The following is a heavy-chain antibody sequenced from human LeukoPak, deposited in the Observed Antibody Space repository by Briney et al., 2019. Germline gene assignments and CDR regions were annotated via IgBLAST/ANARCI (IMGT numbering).Heavy chain of an antibody. V-gene: IGHV4-59*11. CDR2: VYYSGST. D-gene: IGHD3-22*01. Sequence: SETLSLTCTVSGGSLSSHFWSWIRQPPGKGLEWIGDVYYSGSTNYTPPLKSRVTISVDTPKNQFSLKLSSVTAADTAVYYCARGPPRYENSAYYSFAFDFWGQGTLVTVSS. CDR3: ARGPPRYENSAYYSFAFDF. CDR1: GGSLSSHF. J-gene: IGHJ4*02.